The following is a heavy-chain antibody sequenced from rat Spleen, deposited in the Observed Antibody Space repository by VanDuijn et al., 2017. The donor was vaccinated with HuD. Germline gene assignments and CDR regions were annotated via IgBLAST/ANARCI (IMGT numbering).Heavy chain of an antibody. Sequence: EVQLVESGGGLVQPGRSLKLSCAASGFTFSDYNMAWVRQAPKKGLEWVATIAYDGSSTYYRDSVKGRFTISRDDAKSTLYLQMDSLRSEDTATYYCATMGPRRVDYWGQGVMVTVSS. CDR3: ATMGPRRVDY. J-gene: IGHJ2*01. CDR1: GFTFSDYN. V-gene: IGHV5-7*01. CDR2: IAYDGSST. D-gene: IGHD1-11*01.